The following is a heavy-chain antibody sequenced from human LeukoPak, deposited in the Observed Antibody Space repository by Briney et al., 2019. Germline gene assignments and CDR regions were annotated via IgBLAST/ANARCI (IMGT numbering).Heavy chain of an antibody. CDR2: ISYDGSNK. D-gene: IGHD6-13*01. CDR3: AKDATPHIAAAGNDY. CDR1: GVTFSSYG. V-gene: IGHV3-30*18. Sequence: GGSLRLSCAASGVTFSSYGMHWVRQAPGKGLEWVAVISYDGSNKYYADSVKGRFTISRDNSKNTLYLQMNSLRAEDTAVYYCAKDATPHIAAAGNDYWGQGTLVTVSS. J-gene: IGHJ4*02.